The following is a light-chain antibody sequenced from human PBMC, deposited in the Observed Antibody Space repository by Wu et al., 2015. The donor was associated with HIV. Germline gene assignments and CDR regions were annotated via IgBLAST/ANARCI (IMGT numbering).Light chain of an antibody. Sequence: DIQMTQSPSTLSASVGDRVTITCRASRSVSPWVAWYQQKPGKAPKLLIYKASSLESGVPSRFSGSGSGTEFTLTISSLQPDDFATYYCQQYNSYSSWTFGQGTKVEIK. J-gene: IGKJ1*01. CDR3: QQYNSYSSWT. CDR1: RSVSPW. V-gene: IGKV1-5*03. CDR2: KAS.